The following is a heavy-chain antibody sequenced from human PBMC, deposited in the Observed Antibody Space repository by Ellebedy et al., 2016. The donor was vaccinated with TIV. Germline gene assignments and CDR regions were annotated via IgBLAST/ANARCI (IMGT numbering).Heavy chain of an antibody. CDR2: ISYDGSNK. CDR1: GFTFSSYA. Sequence: GGSLRLSCAASGFTFSSYAMHWVRQAPGKGLEWVAIISYDGSNKYYADSVKGRFTISRDTSKNTLYLQMNSLRAEDTAVYYCARDRISASGIFDYWGQGTLVTVSS. J-gene: IGHJ4*02. CDR3: ARDRISASGIFDY. V-gene: IGHV3-30*04. D-gene: IGHD6-13*01.